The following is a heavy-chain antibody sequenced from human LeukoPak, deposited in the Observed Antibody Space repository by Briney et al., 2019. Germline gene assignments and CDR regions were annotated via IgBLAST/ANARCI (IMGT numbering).Heavy chain of an antibody. V-gene: IGHV1-2*02. Sequence: ASVKVSCKASGYTFTGYYMHWVRQAPGQGLEWMGWINPNSGGTNYAQKFQGRVTMTRDTSISTAYMELSRLRSDDTAVYYCARNFYFDSSCYYHYWGQGTLVTVSS. J-gene: IGHJ4*02. CDR1: GYTFTGYY. CDR3: ARNFYFDSSCYYHY. CDR2: INPNSGGT. D-gene: IGHD3-22*01.